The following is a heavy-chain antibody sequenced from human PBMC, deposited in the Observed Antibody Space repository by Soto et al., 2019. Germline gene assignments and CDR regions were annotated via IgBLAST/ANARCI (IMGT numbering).Heavy chain of an antibody. CDR2: IRSKAYGGTT. D-gene: IGHD2-15*01. CDR1: GFTFGDYA. Sequence: GGSLRLSCTASGFTFGDYAMSWFRQAPGKGLEWVGFIRSKAYGGTTEYAASVKGRFTISRDDSKSIAYLQMNSLKTEDTAVYYCTRDNTKGYCSGGSFYSTYYYSSYMYVWGKRTTLTVSS. CDR3: TRDNTKGYCSGGSFYSTYYYSSYMYV. J-gene: IGHJ6*03. V-gene: IGHV3-49*03.